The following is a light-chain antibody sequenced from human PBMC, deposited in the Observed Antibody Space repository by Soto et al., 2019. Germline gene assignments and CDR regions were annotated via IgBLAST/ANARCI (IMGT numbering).Light chain of an antibody. CDR1: HGIGNY. V-gene: IGKV1-27*01. Sequence: DIQMTQSPSSLSASVGDRVTITCRASHGIGNYLAWYQHKPGKVPKLLIYGASTLQSRVPSRFSGGGSGTEFTLTISGLQIEDLATYYCQVYNNGPPGFGQGTRLEI. J-gene: IGKJ5*01. CDR2: GAS. CDR3: QVYNNGPPG.